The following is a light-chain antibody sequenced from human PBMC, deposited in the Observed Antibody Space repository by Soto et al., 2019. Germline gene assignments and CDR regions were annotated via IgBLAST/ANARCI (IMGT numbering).Light chain of an antibody. V-gene: IGKV2-28*01. Sequence: DIVMTQSPLSLPVTPGEPASISCRSSQSLLHSNGYNYLDWYLQKPGQSPQLLIYLGSNRASGDPNRFSCSGSGTDFTLKISRVQAEHVGVYYCMQALQTPPFTFGPGTKVDIK. CDR3: MQALQTPPFT. CDR1: QSLLHSNGYNY. CDR2: LGS. J-gene: IGKJ3*01.